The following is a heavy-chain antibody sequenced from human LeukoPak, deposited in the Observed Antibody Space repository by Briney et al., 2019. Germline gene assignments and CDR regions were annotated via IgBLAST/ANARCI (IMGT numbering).Heavy chain of an antibody. CDR2: IYYTGST. J-gene: IGHJ3*02. CDR3: ARRPAPFDWLLFAFDI. D-gene: IGHD3-9*01. CDR1: GFTFSSYW. Sequence: PGGSLRLSCAASGFTFSSYWMSWVRQPPGKGLEWIGTIYYTGSTYYNPSLQSRCTISVDTSKTHFSLKLSSVTAADTAVYYCARRPAPFDWLLFAFDIWGQGTMVTVSS. V-gene: IGHV4-39*01.